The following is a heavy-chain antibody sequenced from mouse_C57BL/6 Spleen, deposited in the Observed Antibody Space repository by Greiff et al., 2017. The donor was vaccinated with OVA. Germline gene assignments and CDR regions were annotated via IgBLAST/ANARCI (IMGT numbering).Heavy chain of an antibody. CDR3: AELGLYYAMDY. Sequence: EVQGVESGGGLVKPGGSLKLSCAASGFTFSDYGMHWVRQAPEKGLEWVAYISSGSSTIYYADTVKGRFTISRDNAKNTLFLQMTSLRSEDTAMYYCAELGLYYAMDYWGQGTSVTVAS. CDR1: GFTFSDYG. J-gene: IGHJ4*01. V-gene: IGHV5-17*01. D-gene: IGHD4-1*01. CDR2: ISSGSSTI.